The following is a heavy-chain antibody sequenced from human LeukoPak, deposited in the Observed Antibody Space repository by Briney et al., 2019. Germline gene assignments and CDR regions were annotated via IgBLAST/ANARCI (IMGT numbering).Heavy chain of an antibody. CDR2: IYNSGST. V-gene: IGHV4-59*11. D-gene: IGHD3-3*01. J-gene: IGHJ4*02. CDR1: GDSISSHY. CDR3: ARSTDFWSGYYTTDFDY. Sequence: SETLSLTCTVSGDSISSHYWSWIRQPPGKGLEWIGYIYNSGSTNYNPSLKSRVTISVDTSKNQFSLKLSSVTAADTAVYYCARSTDFWSGYYTTDFDYWGQGTLVTVSS.